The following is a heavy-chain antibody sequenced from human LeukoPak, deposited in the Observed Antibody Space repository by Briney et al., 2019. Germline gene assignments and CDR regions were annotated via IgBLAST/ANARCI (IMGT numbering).Heavy chain of an antibody. V-gene: IGHV3-11*04. Sequence: GGSLRLSCAASGFAFSDFYMTWIRQAPGKGLEGVAYISGSGGITYYADSVKGRFTISRDNAKNSLFLQMNSLRAEDTAVYYCARVARRVKYYYYMDLWAKGTTVTVSS. CDR2: ISGSGGIT. J-gene: IGHJ6*03. CDR1: GFAFSDFY. CDR3: ARVARRVKYYYYMDL.